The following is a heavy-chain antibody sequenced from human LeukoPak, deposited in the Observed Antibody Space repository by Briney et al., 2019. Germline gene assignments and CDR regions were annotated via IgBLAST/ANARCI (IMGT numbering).Heavy chain of an antibody. CDR1: GYSFTSYW. D-gene: IGHD4-17*01. Sequence: GESLKISCKGSGYSFTSYWIGWVRQMPGKGLEWMGIIYPGDSDTRYSPSFQGQVTISADKSISTAYLQWSSLKASDTAMYYCARPLEGYGEGNGFDYWGQGTLVTVSS. J-gene: IGHJ4*02. CDR2: IYPGDSDT. CDR3: ARPLEGYGEGNGFDY. V-gene: IGHV5-51*01.